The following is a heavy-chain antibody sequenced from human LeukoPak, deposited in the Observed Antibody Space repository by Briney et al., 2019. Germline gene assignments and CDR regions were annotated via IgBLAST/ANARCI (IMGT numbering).Heavy chain of an antibody. V-gene: IGHV4-38-2*02. CDR1: GYSVSSGYS. Sequence: SETLSLTCTVSGYSVSSGYSWGWIRQPPGKGLEWIGTIYHSGSTYYNPSLQSRVTISVDTSKNQFSLKLSSVTAADTAVYYCAREEYYDSSGYSLSTWGQGTLVTVSS. J-gene: IGHJ5*02. D-gene: IGHD3-22*01. CDR3: AREEYYDSSGYSLST. CDR2: IYHSGST.